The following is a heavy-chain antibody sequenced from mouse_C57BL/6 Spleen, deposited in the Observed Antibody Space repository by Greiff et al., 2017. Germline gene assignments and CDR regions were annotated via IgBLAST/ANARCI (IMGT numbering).Heavy chain of an antibody. V-gene: IGHV5-17*01. CDR1: GFTFSDYG. D-gene: IGHD2-3*01. Sequence: EVMLVESGGGLVKPGGSLKLSCAASGFTFSDYGMHWVRQAPEKGLEWVAYISSGSSTIYYADTVKGRFTISRDNAKNTLFRQMTSLRSEDTAMYYCARDAYDGYPDYWGQGTTLTVSS. CDR2: ISSGSSTI. CDR3: ARDAYDGYPDY. J-gene: IGHJ2*01.